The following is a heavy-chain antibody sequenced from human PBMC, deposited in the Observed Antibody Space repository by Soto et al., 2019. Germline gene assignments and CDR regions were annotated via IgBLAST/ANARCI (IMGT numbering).Heavy chain of an antibody. CDR3: ARAFDYYDSSRSMDY. D-gene: IGHD3-22*01. CDR1: GCTFTSYG. Sequence: ASVKVSCKASGCTFTSYGISWVRQAPGQGLEWMGWISAYNGNTNYAQKLQGRVTMTTDTSTSTAYMELRSLRSDDTAVYYCARAFDYYDSSRSMDYWGQGTLVTVSS. V-gene: IGHV1-18*01. CDR2: ISAYNGNT. J-gene: IGHJ4*02.